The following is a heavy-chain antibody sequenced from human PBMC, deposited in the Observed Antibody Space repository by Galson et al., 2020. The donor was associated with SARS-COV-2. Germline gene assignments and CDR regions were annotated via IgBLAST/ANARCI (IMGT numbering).Heavy chain of an antibody. CDR3: AAGIVGATDFDY. D-gene: IGHD1-26*01. V-gene: IGHV1-58*02. Sequence: SVQVSCKASGFTFTSSDMQWVRQARGQRLEWIGWIVVGSGNTNYAQKFQERVTITSDMSTSTAYMELSSLRSEDTAVYYCAAGIVGATDFDYWGQGTLVTVSS. CDR1: GFTFTSSD. CDR2: IVVGSGNT. J-gene: IGHJ4*02.